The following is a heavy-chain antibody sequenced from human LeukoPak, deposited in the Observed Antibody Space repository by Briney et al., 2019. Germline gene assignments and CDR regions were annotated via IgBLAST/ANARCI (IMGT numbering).Heavy chain of an antibody. CDR3: AKGWLRFVDY. V-gene: IGHV3-23*01. Sequence: GGSLRLSCAASGFTFSSYGMSWVRQAPGKGLEWVSTISDSGGSTYYADSRKGRFTISRDNSKNTLHLQMNSLRAEDTAVYYCAKGWLRFVDYWGQGSLVTVSS. D-gene: IGHD5-12*01. J-gene: IGHJ4*02. CDR2: ISDSGGST. CDR1: GFTFSSYG.